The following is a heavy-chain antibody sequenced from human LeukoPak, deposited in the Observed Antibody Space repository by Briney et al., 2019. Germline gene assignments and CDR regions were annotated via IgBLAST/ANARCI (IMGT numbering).Heavy chain of an antibody. CDR2: IYYSGST. V-gene: IGHV4-59*01. D-gene: IGHD2-2*01. CDR1: GGSISSYY. CDR3: ARVISGEYQLLYWFDP. J-gene: IGHJ5*02. Sequence: SETLSLTCTVSGGSISSYYWSWIRQPPGKGLEWIGYIYYSGSTNYNPSLKSRVTISVDTSKNQFSLKLSSVTAADTAVYYCARVISGEYQLLYWFDPWGQGTLVTVSS.